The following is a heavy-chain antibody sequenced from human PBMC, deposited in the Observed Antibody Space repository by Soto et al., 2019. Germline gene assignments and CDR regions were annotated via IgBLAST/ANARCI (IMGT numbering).Heavy chain of an antibody. CDR1: GFTFSRHA. CDR3: AKNQERELPRVIDF. CDR2: VSKDGSVK. V-gene: IGHV3-30-3*02. J-gene: IGHJ4*02. D-gene: IGHD1-7*01. Sequence: GGSLRLSCEGSGFTFSRHALHWVRQAPGKGLEWVAVVSKDGSVKYWIESVKGRFTLSRDNSKNTVYLEMSSLRAEDTALYYCAKNQERELPRVIDFWGQGTLVTVSS.